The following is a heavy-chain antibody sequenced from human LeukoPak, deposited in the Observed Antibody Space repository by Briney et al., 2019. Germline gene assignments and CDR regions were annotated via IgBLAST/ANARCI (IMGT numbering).Heavy chain of an antibody. CDR1: GGSISSSSYY. CDR2: IFHSGST. J-gene: IGHJ4*02. CDR3: AGPGHSSAWPFDY. Sequence: SETLSLTCTVSGGSISSSSYYWGWIPQPPGKGLDWIGSIFHSGSTYYYPSLKSRVTISVDTSKNQFSLKLSSVTAADTAVYYCAGPGHSSAWPFDYWGQGTLVTVSS. V-gene: IGHV4-39*01. D-gene: IGHD6-19*01.